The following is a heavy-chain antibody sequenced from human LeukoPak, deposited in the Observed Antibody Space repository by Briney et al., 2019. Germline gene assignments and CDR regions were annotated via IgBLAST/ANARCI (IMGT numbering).Heavy chain of an antibody. Sequence: ASVKVSCTASGYTFTIYAMHWVRQALGQRLEWMGWINAGNGNTKYSQKFQGRVTITRDTSASTDYMELSSLRSEDTAVYYCARGLGYCSGGSCYALYYYYAMDVWGQGTTVTVSS. D-gene: IGHD2-15*01. CDR1: GYTFTIYA. J-gene: IGHJ6*02. V-gene: IGHV1-3*01. CDR2: INAGNGNT. CDR3: ARGLGYCSGGSCYALYYYYAMDV.